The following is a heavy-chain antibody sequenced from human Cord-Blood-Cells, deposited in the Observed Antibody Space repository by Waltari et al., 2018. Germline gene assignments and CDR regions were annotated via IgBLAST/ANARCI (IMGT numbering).Heavy chain of an antibody. CDR1: GGSFSAYY. J-gene: IGHJ3*02. CDR3: AAGDAFDI. Sequence: QVQLQPWGSGLLKPPETLSLTCADYGGSFSAYYRSWIRQPPGKGLEWIGEINHSGSTNYNPSLKSRVTISVDTSKNQFSLKLSSVTAADTAVYYCAAGDAFDIWGQGTMVTVSS. D-gene: IGHD6-13*01. CDR2: INHSGST. V-gene: IGHV4-34*01.